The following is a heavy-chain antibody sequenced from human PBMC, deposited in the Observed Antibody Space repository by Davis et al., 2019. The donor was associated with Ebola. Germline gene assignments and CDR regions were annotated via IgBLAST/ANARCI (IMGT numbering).Heavy chain of an antibody. CDR1: GGSFSGYY. CDR2: IYYSGST. V-gene: IGHV4-31*11. Sequence: SETLSLTCAVYGGSFSGYYWSWIRQHPGKGLEWIGYIYYSGSTYYNPSLKSRVTISVDTSKNQFSLKLSSVTAADTAVYYCARGDIVVVPAAILDYYYGMDVWGQGTTVTVSS. J-gene: IGHJ6*02. D-gene: IGHD2-2*02. CDR3: ARGDIVVVPAAILDYYYGMDV.